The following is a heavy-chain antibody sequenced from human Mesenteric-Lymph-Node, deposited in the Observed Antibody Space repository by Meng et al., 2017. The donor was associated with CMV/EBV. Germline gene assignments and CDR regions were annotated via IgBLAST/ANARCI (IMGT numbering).Heavy chain of an antibody. D-gene: IGHD2-2*01. J-gene: IGHJ4*02. CDR3: ARVMRDVVVVPAAYSRGRYYFDY. V-gene: IGHV4-59*01. Sequence: GSLRLSCTVSGASISSYYWSWIRQPPGKGLEWIGYMYYSGSTKYNPSLKSRVIISVDTSKNQFSLKLSSVTAADTAVYYCARVMRDVVVVPAAYSRGRYYFDYWGQGTLVTVSS. CDR1: GASISSYY. CDR2: MYYSGST.